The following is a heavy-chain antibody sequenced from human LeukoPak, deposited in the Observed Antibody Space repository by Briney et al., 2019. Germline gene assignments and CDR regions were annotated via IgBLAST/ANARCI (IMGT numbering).Heavy chain of an antibody. D-gene: IGHD3-10*01. CDR2: ISWNSGSI. Sequence: GGSLRLSCAASGFTFDDYAMHWVRQAPGKGLEWASGISWNSGSIGYADSVKGRFTISRDNAKNSLYLQMNSLRAEDTALYYCAKGRSRAKQEGFDYWGQGTLVTVSS. V-gene: IGHV3-9*01. J-gene: IGHJ4*02. CDR1: GFTFDDYA. CDR3: AKGRSRAKQEGFDY.